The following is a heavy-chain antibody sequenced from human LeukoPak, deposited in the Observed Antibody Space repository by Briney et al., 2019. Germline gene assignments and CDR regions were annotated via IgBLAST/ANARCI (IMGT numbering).Heavy chain of an antibody. CDR1: GGSFSGYY. Sequence: PSETLSLTCAVYGGSFSGYYWSWIRQPPGKGLEWIGEINHSGSTNYNPSLKSRVTISVDTSKNQFSLKLSSVTAADTAVYYCASLKMAAFDYWGQGTLVTVSS. V-gene: IGHV4-34*01. J-gene: IGHJ4*02. CDR2: INHSGST. CDR3: ASLKMAAFDY. D-gene: IGHD2-8*01.